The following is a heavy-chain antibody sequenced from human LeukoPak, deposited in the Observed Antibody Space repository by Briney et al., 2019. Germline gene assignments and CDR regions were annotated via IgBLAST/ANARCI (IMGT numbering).Heavy chain of an antibody. J-gene: IGHJ5*02. V-gene: IGHV4-4*07. CDR3: ACHWRHSVAQFGLSYWFDT. CDR2: MDTSGDS. CDR1: GGSISGYY. D-gene: IGHD2-15*01. Sequence: PSETLSLTCIGSGGSISGYYWSWIRQHAGKGLEWIGHMDTSGDSNYNSSLMSRVTMSVDRSKNKFSLRLHFVTAADTAAYYFACHWRHSVAQFGLSYWFDTWGQGTLGTVSS.